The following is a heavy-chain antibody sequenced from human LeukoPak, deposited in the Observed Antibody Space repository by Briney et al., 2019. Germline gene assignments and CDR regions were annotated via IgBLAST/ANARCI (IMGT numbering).Heavy chain of an antibody. V-gene: IGHV1-46*01. CDR2: SNPSGSST. J-gene: IGHJ4*02. Sequence: ASVKVSCKXSGYTFSNYYIHWVRQAPGQGLEWMGVSNPSGSSTTYAQNFQGRVTMTRDTSTSTVYMELSSLRSEDTAVYYCASSTVATSYYFDYWGQGTLVTVSS. CDR3: ASSTVATSYYFDY. D-gene: IGHD4-23*01. CDR1: GYTFSNYY.